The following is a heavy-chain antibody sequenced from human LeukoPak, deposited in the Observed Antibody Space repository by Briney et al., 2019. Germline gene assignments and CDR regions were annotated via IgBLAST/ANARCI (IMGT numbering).Heavy chain of an antibody. V-gene: IGHV3-23*01. CDR1: GFTFSSNA. J-gene: IGHJ4*02. CDR2: ISASGGST. Sequence: GGSLRLSCAASGFTFSSNALSWVRQAPGKGLEWVSSISASGGSTNYADSVKGRFTISRDNSKNTLFLQMNSLRVEDTAIYFCAKVVGGNSDYWGQGTLVSVSS. CDR3: AKVVGGNSDY. D-gene: IGHD4-23*01.